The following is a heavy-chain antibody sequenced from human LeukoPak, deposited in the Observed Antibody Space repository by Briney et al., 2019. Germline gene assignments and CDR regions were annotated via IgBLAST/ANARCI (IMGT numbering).Heavy chain of an antibody. CDR3: ARGRVSSSSWSSTYYYYFYIDV. CDR2: IDHTGST. J-gene: IGHJ6*03. CDR1: GFTFSSYS. Sequence: PGGSLRLSCAASGFTFSSYSMNWVRQAPGKGLEWIGYIDHTGSTNYNPSLNSRVTISRDMSKNHFSLELSSVTAADTAVYFCARGRVSSSSWSSTYYYYFYIDVWGKGTTVTVSS. V-gene: IGHV4-59*01. D-gene: IGHD6-13*01.